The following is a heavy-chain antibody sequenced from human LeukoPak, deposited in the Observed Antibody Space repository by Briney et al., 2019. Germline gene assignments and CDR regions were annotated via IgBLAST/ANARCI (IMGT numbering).Heavy chain of an antibody. CDR3: ARVRSGYQFDY. Sequence: GGSLRLSCAASGFIFSSYSMNWVRQAPGKGLEWVSYISISSSTIYYAESVKGRFTISRDNAKNSLCLQMNSLRDEDTAVYYCARVRSGYQFDYWGQGTLVTVSS. J-gene: IGHJ4*02. CDR2: ISISSSTI. D-gene: IGHD5-12*01. CDR1: GFIFSSYS. V-gene: IGHV3-48*02.